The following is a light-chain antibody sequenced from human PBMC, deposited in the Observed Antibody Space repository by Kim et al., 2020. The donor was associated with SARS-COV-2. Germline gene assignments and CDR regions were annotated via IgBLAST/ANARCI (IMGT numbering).Light chain of an antibody. V-gene: IGKV3-15*01. J-gene: IGKJ4*01. CDR3: QQYNNWPPLI. CDR2: GAS. Sequence: PGDRATLSCRASQSVSRNLAWSQQRPGQAPRLLIYGASTRATGIPARFSGSGSGTEFTLTIASLQSEDSAVYYCQQYNNWPPLIFGGGTKVDIK. CDR1: QSVSRN.